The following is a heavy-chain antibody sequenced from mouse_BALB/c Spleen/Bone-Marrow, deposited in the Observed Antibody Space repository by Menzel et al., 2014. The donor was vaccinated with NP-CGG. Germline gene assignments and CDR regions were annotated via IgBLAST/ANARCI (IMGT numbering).Heavy chain of an antibody. Sequence: EVMLVESGGGLVQPGGSRELSCAASGFTFSSFAMHWIRQAPEKGLEWVAFISSGSNIIHYADTVKGRFTISRDNPKNPLFLQMTSLRSEDTAMYYCGRGDYWGHGPTLTVSS. CDR3: GRGDY. J-gene: IGHJ2*01. CDR2: ISSGSNII. CDR1: GFTFSSFA. V-gene: IGHV5-17*02.